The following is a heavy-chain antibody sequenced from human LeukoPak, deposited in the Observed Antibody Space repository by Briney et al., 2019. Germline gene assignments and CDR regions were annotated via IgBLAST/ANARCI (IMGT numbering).Heavy chain of an antibody. D-gene: IGHD6-13*01. CDR1: DGSISSSSYY. Sequence: PSETLSLTCTVSDGSISSSSYYWGWIRQPPGKGLEWIGSIYYSGSTYYNPSLKSRVTISVDTSKNQFSLKLSSVTAADTAVYYCARSTTSWYGNWFDPWGQGTLVTVSS. CDR3: ARSTTSWYGNWFDP. CDR2: IYYSGST. V-gene: IGHV4-39*07. J-gene: IGHJ5*02.